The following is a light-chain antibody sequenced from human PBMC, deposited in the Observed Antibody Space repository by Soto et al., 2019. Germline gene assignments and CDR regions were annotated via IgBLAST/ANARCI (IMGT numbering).Light chain of an antibody. CDR1: STDVGGYVY. J-gene: IGLJ1*01. CDR2: EVN. Sequence: QSALTQPPAASGSPGQSVTISCTGTSTDVGGYVYVSWYQQHPGKVPKLMIYEVNKRPSGVPDRFSGSKSGNTASQTVSGLQPEDEADYYCSSYAGGNNVFGTGTKVTVL. V-gene: IGLV2-8*01. CDR3: SSYAGGNNV.